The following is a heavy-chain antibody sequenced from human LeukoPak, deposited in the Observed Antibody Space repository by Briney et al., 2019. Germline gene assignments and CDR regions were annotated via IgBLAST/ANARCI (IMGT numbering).Heavy chain of an antibody. CDR3: AKADDFWSGYYDY. CDR2: ISWNSGSI. CDR1: GFTFDDYA. D-gene: IGHD3-3*01. V-gene: IGHV3-9*01. Sequence: GRPLRLSCAASGFTFDDYAMHWVRQAPGKGLEWVSGISWNSGSIGYADSVKGRFTISRDNAKNSLYLQMNSLRAEDTALYYCAKADDFWSGYYDYWGQGTLVTVSS. J-gene: IGHJ4*02.